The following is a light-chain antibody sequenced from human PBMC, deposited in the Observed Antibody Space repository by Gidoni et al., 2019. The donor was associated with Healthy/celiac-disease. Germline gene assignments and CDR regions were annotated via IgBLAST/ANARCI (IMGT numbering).Light chain of an antibody. V-gene: IGKV1D-12*01. J-gene: IGKJ4*01. CDR1: QGISSW. CDR2: AAS. CDR3: QQANTFPLT. Sequence: DTQMTQSPSSVSAAVGDRVTITGRASQGISSWLACYQQKPGKASLLLIYAASSLQSGVPSRFSSSGSGTDFTLTISSLQPEYFATYYCQQANTFPLTFGEGTKVEIK.